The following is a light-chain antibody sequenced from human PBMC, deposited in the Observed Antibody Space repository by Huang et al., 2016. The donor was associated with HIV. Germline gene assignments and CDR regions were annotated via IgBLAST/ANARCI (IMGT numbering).Light chain of an antibody. J-gene: IGKJ1*01. V-gene: IGKV3D-15*01. CDR2: GAS. CDR3: QHYNNWPPWT. CDR1: QGVSNN. Sequence: EIVMTQSPATLSVSPGERATLSCRASQGVSNNIAWYQQKPGQTPLLLIHGASTRATGIAAKCSGRWSGTDFTLTITSLQPEDSAVYYCQHYNNWPPWTFGPGTQVEI.